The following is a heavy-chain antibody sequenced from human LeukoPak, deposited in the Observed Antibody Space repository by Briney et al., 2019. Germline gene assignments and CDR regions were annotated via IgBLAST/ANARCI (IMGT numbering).Heavy chain of an antibody. V-gene: IGHV1-2*02. CDR1: GYTFSDYY. CDR3: ARDLRDYYDSGGTGGGKLDY. CDR2: IGPNSGGT. D-gene: IGHD3-22*01. Sequence: VSVKVSCKASGYTFSDYYVHWVRQAPGQGLEWMGWIGPNSGGTNYAQKFQGRVTMTRDTSISTAYMELSRLISDDTAVYYCARDLRDYYDSGGTGGGKLDYWGQGTLVTVSS. J-gene: IGHJ4*02.